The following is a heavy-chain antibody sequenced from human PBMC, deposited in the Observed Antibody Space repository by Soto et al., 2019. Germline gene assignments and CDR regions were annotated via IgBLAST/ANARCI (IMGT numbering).Heavy chain of an antibody. Sequence: QVQLVESGGGVVQPGRSLRLSCAASGFTFSSYGMHWVRQAPGKGLAWVAVISFDGSDKYYTDSVKGRFAISRDNSKSTLYLQMNSLRGDDTAVYYCAKAGGSYFVIPDSWGQGTLVTVSS. V-gene: IGHV3-30*18. CDR3: AKAGGSYFVIPDS. J-gene: IGHJ5*01. D-gene: IGHD1-26*01. CDR1: GFTFSSYG. CDR2: ISFDGSDK.